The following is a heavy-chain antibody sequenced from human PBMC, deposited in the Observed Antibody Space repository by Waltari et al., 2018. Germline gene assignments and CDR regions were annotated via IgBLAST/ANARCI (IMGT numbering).Heavy chain of an antibody. Sequence: VQLLESGGGLVQPGGSLRLSCAASGFTFSSYAMSWVRQAPGKGLEWVSSINSGGFSTYYADSVKCRFTISRDNSKTTLYLQMNSLRVDDTAVYYCARGWQQLGYWGQGTLVTVSS. V-gene: IGHV3-23*01. CDR2: INSGGFST. D-gene: IGHD6-13*01. J-gene: IGHJ4*02. CDR1: GFTFSSYA. CDR3: ARGWQQLGY.